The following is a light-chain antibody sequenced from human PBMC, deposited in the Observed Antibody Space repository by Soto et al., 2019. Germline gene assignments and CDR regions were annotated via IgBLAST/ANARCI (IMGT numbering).Light chain of an antibody. CDR1: QSVSSY. CDR2: DAS. CDR3: QQRSNWPPET. J-gene: IGKJ1*01. Sequence: EIVLTQSPATLSLSPGERATLSCRASQSVSSYLAWYPQKPGQAPRLLIYDASNRATGIPARFSGSGSGTDFTLTISSLEPEDFAVYYCQQRSNWPPETFGQGTKVEIK. V-gene: IGKV3-11*01.